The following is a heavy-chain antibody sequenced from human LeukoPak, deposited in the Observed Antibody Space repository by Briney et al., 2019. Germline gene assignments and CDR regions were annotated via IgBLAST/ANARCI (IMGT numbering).Heavy chain of an antibody. Sequence: PGGSLRLSCAASGFAFSSYAMSWVRQAPGKGLEWVSAISGSGGSTYYADSVKGRFTISRDNSKNTLYLQMNSLRAEDTAVYYCAKPIYPPRYYYFDYWGQGTLVTVSS. CDR1: GFAFSSYA. CDR3: AKPIYPPRYYYFDY. D-gene: IGHD1-26*01. J-gene: IGHJ4*02. V-gene: IGHV3-23*01. CDR2: ISGSGGST.